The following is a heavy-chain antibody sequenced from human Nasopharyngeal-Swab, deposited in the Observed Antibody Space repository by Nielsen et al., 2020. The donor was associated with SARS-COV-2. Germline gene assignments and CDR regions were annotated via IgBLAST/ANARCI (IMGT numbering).Heavy chain of an antibody. V-gene: IGHV3-33*01. CDR1: GFTFSSYG. CDR2: IWYDGSNK. J-gene: IGHJ6*02. D-gene: IGHD4-17*01. Sequence: GESLKISCAASGFTFSSYGMHWVRQALGKGLEWVAVIWYDGSNKYYADSVKGRFTISRDNAKNSLYLQMNSLRAEDTAVYYCARDQTTVTTFYGMDVWGQGTTVTVSS. CDR3: ARDQTTVTTFYGMDV.